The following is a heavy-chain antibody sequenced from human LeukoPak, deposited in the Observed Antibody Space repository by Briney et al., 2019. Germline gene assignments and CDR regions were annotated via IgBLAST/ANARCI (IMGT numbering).Heavy chain of an antibody. CDR3: AREDSGWYLY. V-gene: IGHV3-30*04. Sequence: PGRSLRLSCAASGFTFSSYAMHWVRQAPGKGLEWVAVISYDGSNKYYADSVKGRFTISRDNSKNTLYLQMNSLRAEDTAVYYCAREDSGWYLYWGQGTLVTVSS. CDR2: ISYDGSNK. CDR1: GFTFSSYA. D-gene: IGHD6-19*01. J-gene: IGHJ4*02.